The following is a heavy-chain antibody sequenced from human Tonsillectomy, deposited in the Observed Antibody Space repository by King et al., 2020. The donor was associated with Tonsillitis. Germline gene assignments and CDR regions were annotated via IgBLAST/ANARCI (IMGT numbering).Heavy chain of an antibody. D-gene: IGHD3-16*02. J-gene: IGHJ4*02. V-gene: IGHV3-30*04. CDR3: SRSDVISFDY. Sequence: VQLVESGGGVVQPGKSLRLSCAASGFTFSNYAIHWVRQAPGKRLEWVAVISYDGSNKYYADSVRGRFSISRDNSKNTLYLQMKSLRAEDTALYFCSRSDVISFDYWGQGTLVTVSS. CDR1: GFTFSNYA. CDR2: ISYDGSNK.